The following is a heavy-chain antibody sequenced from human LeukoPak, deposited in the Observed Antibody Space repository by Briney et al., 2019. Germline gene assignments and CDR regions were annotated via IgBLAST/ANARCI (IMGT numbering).Heavy chain of an antibody. CDR2: IYYSGST. CDR1: GGSISSSSYY. V-gene: IGHV4-39*02. D-gene: IGHD3-10*01. J-gene: IGHJ4*02. Sequence: SETLSLTCTVSGGSISSSSYYWGWIRQPPGKGLEWIGSIYYSGSTYYNPSLKSRVTISVDTSKNQFSLKLSSVTAADTAVYYCARDPWLMVRGVIPDYWGQGTLVTVSS. CDR3: ARDPWLMVRGVIPDY.